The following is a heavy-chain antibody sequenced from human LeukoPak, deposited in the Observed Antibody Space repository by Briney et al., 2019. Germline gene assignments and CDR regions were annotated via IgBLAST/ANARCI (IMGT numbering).Heavy chain of an antibody. CDR3: ARYYYDSSGYYPLFDY. D-gene: IGHD3-22*01. Sequence: TPSETLSLTCTVSGGSINSYYWSWIRQPPGKGLEWIGYIYYSGTTNYNPSLKSRVTISVDTSKNQFSLKLSSVTAADTAVYYCARYYYDSSGYYPLFDYWGQGTLVTVSS. CDR2: IYYSGTT. J-gene: IGHJ4*02. V-gene: IGHV4-59*12. CDR1: GGSINSYY.